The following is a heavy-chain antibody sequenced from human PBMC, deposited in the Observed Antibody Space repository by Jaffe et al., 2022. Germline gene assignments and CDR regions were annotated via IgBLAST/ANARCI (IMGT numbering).Heavy chain of an antibody. V-gene: IGHV4-59*01. CDR2: IYYSGST. J-gene: IGHJ4*02. D-gene: IGHD4-17*01. CDR1: GGSISSYY. CDR3: ARTAPDYGDYVKFDY. Sequence: QVQLQESGPGLVKPSETLSLTCTVSGGSISSYYWSWIRQPPGKGLEWIGYIYYSGSTNYNPSLKSRVTISVDTSKNQFSLKLSSVTAADTAVYYCARTAPDYGDYVKFDYWGQGTLVTVSS.